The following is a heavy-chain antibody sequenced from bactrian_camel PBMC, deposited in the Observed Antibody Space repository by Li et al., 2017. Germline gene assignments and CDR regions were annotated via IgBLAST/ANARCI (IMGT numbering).Heavy chain of an antibody. J-gene: IGHJ7*01. V-gene: IGHV3S40*01. CDR2: INNGAGHT. Sequence: DVQLVESGGGLVQPGGSLRLSCAASGFTFRSYVMSWVRQAPGKGFDWISSINNGAGHTSVSNSVKGRFAISQDKAKNTLYLQMNSLKTEDTAVYYCARANYGIDYWDKGTQVTVS. CDR1: GFTFRSYV.